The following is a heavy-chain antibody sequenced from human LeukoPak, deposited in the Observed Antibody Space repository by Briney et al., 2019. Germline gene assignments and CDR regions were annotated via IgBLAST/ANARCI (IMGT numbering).Heavy chain of an antibody. CDR2: IYSGGTT. V-gene: IGHV3-53*01. CDR3: ARLGAHFHWNREL. Sequence: GGSLRLSCAASGFTVGTKYMNWVRQAPGKGLEWVSIIYSGGTTYYADSVKGRFTISRDTSKNTLSLQMHSLRAEDTAVYFCARLGAHFHWNRELWGGGTLVTVSS. D-gene: IGHD1-26*01. CDR1: GFTVGTKY. J-gene: IGHJ2*01.